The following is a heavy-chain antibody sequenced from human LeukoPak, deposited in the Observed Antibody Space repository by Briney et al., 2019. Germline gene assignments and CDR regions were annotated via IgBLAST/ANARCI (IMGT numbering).Heavy chain of an antibody. V-gene: IGHV1-46*01. CDR1: GYTFTSYY. Sequence: ASVKVSCKASGYTFTSYYMHWVRQAPGQGLEWMGIIDPSGGSTSYAQKFQGRVTMTRDTSTSTVYMELSSLRSEDTAVYYCARTNSGSYPLGYWGQGTLVTASS. J-gene: IGHJ4*02. CDR2: IDPSGGST. D-gene: IGHD1-26*01. CDR3: ARTNSGSYPLGY.